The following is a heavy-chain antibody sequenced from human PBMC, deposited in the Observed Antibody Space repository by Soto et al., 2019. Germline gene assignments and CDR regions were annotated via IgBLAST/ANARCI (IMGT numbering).Heavy chain of an antibody. Sequence: SPILSCAATRCPFSNHRSGWLRKASGKGLEWVSSISSSSSYIYYADSVKGRFTISRDNAKNSLYLQMNSLRAEDTAVYYCARGPYYYGSAAVDYWGQGTLVTVSS. D-gene: IGHD3-10*01. CDR3: ARGPYYYGSAAVDY. V-gene: IGHV3-21*01. CDR2: ISSSSSYI. CDR1: RCPFSNHR. J-gene: IGHJ4*02.